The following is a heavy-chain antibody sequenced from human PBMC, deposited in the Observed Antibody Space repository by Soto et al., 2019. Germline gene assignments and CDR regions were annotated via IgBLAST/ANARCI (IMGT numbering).Heavy chain of an antibody. Sequence: ASVKVSCKASGGTFSSYAISWVRQAPGQGLEWMGGIIPIFGTANYAQKFQGRVTITADESTSTAYMELSSLRSEDTAVYYCARDLHGDLEAFDYWGQGTLVTVSS. V-gene: IGHV1-69*13. CDR3: ARDLHGDLEAFDY. J-gene: IGHJ4*02. CDR2: IIPIFGTA. D-gene: IGHD4-17*01. CDR1: GGTFSSYA.